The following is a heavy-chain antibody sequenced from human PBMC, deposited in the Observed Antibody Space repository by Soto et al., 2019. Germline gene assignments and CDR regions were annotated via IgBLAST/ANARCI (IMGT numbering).Heavy chain of an antibody. J-gene: IGHJ4*02. Sequence: SETLSLTCTVSGGSISSYYWSWIRQPPGKGLEWIGYIYYSGSTNYNPSLKSRVTISVDTSKNQFSLRLSSVTAADTAVYYCARGWSAVTTFDYWGQGTLATVSS. CDR3: ARGWSAVTTFDY. V-gene: IGHV4-59*01. CDR1: GGSISSYY. D-gene: IGHD4-17*01. CDR2: IYYSGST.